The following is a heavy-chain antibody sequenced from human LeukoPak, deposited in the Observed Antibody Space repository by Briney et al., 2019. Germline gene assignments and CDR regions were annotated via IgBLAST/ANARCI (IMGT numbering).Heavy chain of an antibody. Sequence: GGSLRLSCAASGFTFSNYGMHWVRQAPGEGLEWVAFIRYDGDNENYADSVKGRFTISRDDSKNTLYVQMNSLRPEDTAMYYCARDFPHFDGDAGTFFDYWGQGTLVTVSS. CDR2: IRYDGDNE. D-gene: IGHD7-27*01. J-gene: IGHJ4*02. CDR1: GFTFSNYG. CDR3: ARDFPHFDGDAGTFFDY. V-gene: IGHV3-30*02.